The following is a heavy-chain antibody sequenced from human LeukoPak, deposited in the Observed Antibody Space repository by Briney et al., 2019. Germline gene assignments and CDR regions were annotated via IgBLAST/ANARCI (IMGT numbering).Heavy chain of an antibody. V-gene: IGHV4-34*01. Sequence: SETLSLTCAVYGESFSGYYWSWIRQPPGKGLEWIGEITHSGSTNYNPSLKSRVTISVDTSKNQFSLKLSSVTAADTAVYYCARVSLVVVAATRYYYGMDVWGQGTTVTFSS. D-gene: IGHD2-15*01. CDR1: GESFSGYY. CDR3: ARVSLVVVAATRYYYGMDV. CDR2: ITHSGST. J-gene: IGHJ6*02.